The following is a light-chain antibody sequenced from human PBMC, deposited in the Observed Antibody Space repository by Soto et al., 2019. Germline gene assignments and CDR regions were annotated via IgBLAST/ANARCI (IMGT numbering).Light chain of an antibody. V-gene: IGKV1-9*01. CDR1: YDISSS. J-gene: IGKJ2*01. CDR2: DSS. CDR3: QQLSHYPYT. Sequence: DIQMTQSPSTLSASVEDRVTISCRASYDISSSLAWYQQEPGKPPKLLIYDSSTLQPGVPSRFTGSGSGRKFTLTISGLQFGDFATYFCQQLSHYPYTFGQGTKLEV.